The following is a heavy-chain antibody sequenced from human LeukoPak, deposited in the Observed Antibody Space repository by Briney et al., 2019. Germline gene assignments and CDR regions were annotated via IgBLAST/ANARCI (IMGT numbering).Heavy chain of an antibody. CDR3: ARHRPMGYYYDSSGYYYPIGCLDY. Sequence: SETLSLTCTVSGGSISSYYWSWIRQPPGKGLEWIGYIYTSGSTNYNPSLKSRVTISVDTSKNQFSLKLSSVTAADTAVYYCARHRPMGYYYDSSGYYYPIGCLDYWGQGTLVTVSS. J-gene: IGHJ4*02. CDR2: IYTSGST. CDR1: GGSISSYY. D-gene: IGHD3-22*01. V-gene: IGHV4-4*09.